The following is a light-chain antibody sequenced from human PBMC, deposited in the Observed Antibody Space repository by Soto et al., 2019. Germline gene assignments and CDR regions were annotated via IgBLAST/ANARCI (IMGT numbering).Light chain of an antibody. Sequence: DIQMPQSPSTLSASVGDRVTITCRASQSISSWLAWYQQKPGKAPKLLIYDASSLESGVSSRFSGSGSGTEFTLTISSLQPDDFATYYCQQYNSYLFGPGTKVDIK. V-gene: IGKV1-5*01. CDR3: QQYNSYL. CDR1: QSISSW. CDR2: DAS. J-gene: IGKJ3*01.